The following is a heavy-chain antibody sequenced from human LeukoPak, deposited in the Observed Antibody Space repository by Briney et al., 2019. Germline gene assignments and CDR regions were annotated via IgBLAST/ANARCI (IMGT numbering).Heavy chain of an antibody. V-gene: IGHV1-2*02. CDR1: GYTFTGYY. CDR3: ARDNLVGASDY. CDR2: INPNSGGI. D-gene: IGHD1-26*01. J-gene: IGHJ4*02. Sequence: ASVKVSCKGTGYTFTGYYMHWVRQAPGQGLEWMGWINPNSGGINYAQKFQGRVTMTRDTSISTAYMELSRLRSDDTAVYYCARDNLVGASDYWGQGTLVTVSS.